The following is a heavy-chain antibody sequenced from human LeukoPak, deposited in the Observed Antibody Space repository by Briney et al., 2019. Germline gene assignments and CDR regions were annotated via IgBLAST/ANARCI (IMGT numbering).Heavy chain of an antibody. CDR1: GGSISSGSYY. J-gene: IGHJ3*02. Sequence: SQTLSLTCTVSGGSISSGSYYWSWIRQPAGKGLEWIGRIYTSGSTNYNPSLKSRVTISVDTSKNQFSLKLSSVTAADTAVYYCARDWEGYDFWSGYEWAFDIWGQGTMVTVSS. CDR2: IYTSGST. D-gene: IGHD3-3*01. V-gene: IGHV4-61*02. CDR3: ARDWEGYDFWSGYEWAFDI.